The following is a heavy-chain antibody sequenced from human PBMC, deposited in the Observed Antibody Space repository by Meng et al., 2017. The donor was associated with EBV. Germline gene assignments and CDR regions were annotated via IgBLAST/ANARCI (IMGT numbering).Heavy chain of an antibody. D-gene: IGHD1-26*01. J-gene: IGHJ5*02. CDR2: INSDGSST. CDR3: VRGYGGSYLGGDH. CDR1: EFTFSTYW. V-gene: IGHV3-74*01. Sequence: EVARVESGGGLVQPGGSLRLSCAASEFTFSTYWMHWVRQGPGKGLLWVSRINSDGSSTSYADSVKGRFSISRDNAKNTLYLQMNSLTVDDTAIYYCVRGYGGSYLGGDHWGQGTLVTVSS.